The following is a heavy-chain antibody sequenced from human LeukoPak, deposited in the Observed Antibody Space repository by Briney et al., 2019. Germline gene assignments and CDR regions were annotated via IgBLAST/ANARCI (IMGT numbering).Heavy chain of an antibody. D-gene: IGHD6-13*01. J-gene: IGHJ4*02. CDR1: GYTFTGYY. CDR3: ARDGGIAVAGRFDY. V-gene: IGHV1-2*02. Sequence: ASVKVSCKASGYTFTGYYMHWVRQAPGQGLEWMGWINPKSGGTNYAQKFQGRVTMTRGTSISTAHMELSRLRSDDTAVYYCARDGGIAVAGRFDYWGQGTLVTVSS. CDR2: INPKSGGT.